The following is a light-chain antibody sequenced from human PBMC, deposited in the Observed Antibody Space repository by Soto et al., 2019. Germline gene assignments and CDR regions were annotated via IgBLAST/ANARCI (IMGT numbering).Light chain of an antibody. J-gene: IGKJ2*01. CDR3: MQALQTPYT. CDR2: LGS. Sequence: DIVMTQSPLSLPVTPGEPASISCRSSQSLLHSNGFNYLDWYLQKPGQSPQVLIFLGSYRASGVXHXYSATGSGTDFTLKISRVAAEDVGLYYCMQALQTPYTFGQGTKLEIK. V-gene: IGKV2-28*01. CDR1: QSLLHSNGFNY.